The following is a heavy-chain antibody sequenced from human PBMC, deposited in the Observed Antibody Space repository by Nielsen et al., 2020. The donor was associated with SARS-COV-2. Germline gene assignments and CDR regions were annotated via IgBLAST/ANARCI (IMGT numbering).Heavy chain of an antibody. CDR2: ISSSGTTI. V-gene: IGHV3-11*01. J-gene: IGHJ4*02. CDR1: GFTFSNYA. D-gene: IGHD3-22*01. CDR3: ASADRYDSVGYRSDY. Sequence: GGSLRLSCAASGFTFSNYAITWVRQAPGKGLEWVSYISSSGTTISYADSVKGRFTISRDNAKNSLYLQMNSLTAEDTAVYYCASADRYDSVGYRSDYWGQGTLVTVSS.